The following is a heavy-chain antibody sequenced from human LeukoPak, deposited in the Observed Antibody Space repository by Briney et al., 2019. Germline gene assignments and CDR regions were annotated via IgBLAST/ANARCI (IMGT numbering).Heavy chain of an antibody. J-gene: IGHJ4*02. D-gene: IGHD6-13*01. V-gene: IGHV4-39*07. Sequence: SETLSLTCTVSGGSISSSSYYWGWIRQPPGKGLEWIGSIYYSGSTYYNPSLKSRVTISVDTSKNQFSLKLSSVTAADTAVYYCARQRSIAAAGTRWVDYWGQGTLVTVSS. CDR3: ARQRSIAAAGTRWVDY. CDR2: IYYSGST. CDR1: GGSISSSSYY.